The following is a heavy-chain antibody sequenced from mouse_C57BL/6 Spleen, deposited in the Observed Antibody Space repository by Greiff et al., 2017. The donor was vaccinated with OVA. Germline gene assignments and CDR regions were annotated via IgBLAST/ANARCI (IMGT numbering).Heavy chain of an antibody. V-gene: IGHV1-50*01. D-gene: IGHD1-1*01. CDR2: IDPSDSYT. CDR1: GYTFTSYW. Sequence: QVQLQQPGAELVKPGASVKLSCKASGYTFTSYWMQWVKQRPGQGLEWIGEIDPSDSYTNYNQKFKGKATLTVDTSSSTAYMQLSSLTSEDSAVYYCARPHYYGSGGAYWGQGTLVTVSA. J-gene: IGHJ3*01. CDR3: ARPHYYGSGGAY.